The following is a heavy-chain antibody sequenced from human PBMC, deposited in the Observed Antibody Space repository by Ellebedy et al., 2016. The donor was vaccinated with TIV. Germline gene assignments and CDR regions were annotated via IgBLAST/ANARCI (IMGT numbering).Heavy chain of an antibody. D-gene: IGHD3-16*01. CDR2: ISYDGSNK. V-gene: IGHV3-30*18. CDR1: GFTFSSYG. Sequence: GESLKISXAASGFTFSSYGMHWVRQAPGKGLEWVAVISYDGSNKYYADSVKGRFTISRDNSKNTLYLQMNSLRAEDTAVYYCAKESGGGQQYDAFDIWGQGTMVTVSS. CDR3: AKESGGGQQYDAFDI. J-gene: IGHJ3*02.